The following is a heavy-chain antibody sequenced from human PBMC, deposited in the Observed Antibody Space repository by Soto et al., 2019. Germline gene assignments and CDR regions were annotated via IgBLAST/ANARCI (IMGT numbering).Heavy chain of an antibody. CDR3: ARQAGKPRIDYYYYYGMDV. V-gene: IGHV1-8*01. CDR2: MNPNSGNT. J-gene: IGHJ6*02. Sequence: GASVKVSCKASGYTFTSYDINWVRQATGQGLEWMGWMNPNSGNTGYAQKFQGRVTMTRNTSISTAYMELSSLRSEDTAVYYCARQAGKPRIDYYYYYGMDVWGQGTTVTVSS. CDR1: GYTFTSYD. D-gene: IGHD2-15*01.